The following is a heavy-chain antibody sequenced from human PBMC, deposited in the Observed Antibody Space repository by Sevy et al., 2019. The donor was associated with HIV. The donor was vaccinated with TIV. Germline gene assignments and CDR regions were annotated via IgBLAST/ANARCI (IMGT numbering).Heavy chain of an antibody. D-gene: IGHD2-2*01. J-gene: IGHJ6*02. Sequence: GGSLRLSCAASRFIFIDFSMNWVRQAPGKGLEWVSSISSGSEYIYYADSVKGRFTVSRDNVKNSLYLQVNSLSAEDTAVYYCARVHCISTTCGMDVWGLGTTVTVSS. CDR1: RFIFIDFS. V-gene: IGHV3-21*01. CDR2: ISSGSEYI. CDR3: ARVHCISTTCGMDV.